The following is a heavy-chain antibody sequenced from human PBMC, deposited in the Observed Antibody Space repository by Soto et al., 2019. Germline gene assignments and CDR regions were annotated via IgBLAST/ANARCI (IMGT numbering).Heavy chain of an antibody. CDR1: GFTFDDYT. CDR2: ISWDGGST. CDR3: ARAMGYSSYSVDY. V-gene: IGHV3-43*01. D-gene: IGHD6-13*01. Sequence: GGSLRLSCAASGFTFDDYTMHWVRQAPGKGLEWVSLISWDGGSTYYADSVKGRFTISRDNSKNTLNLQMNALRVEDTAVYYGARAMGYSSYSVDYWGQGTLFTVPS. J-gene: IGHJ4*02.